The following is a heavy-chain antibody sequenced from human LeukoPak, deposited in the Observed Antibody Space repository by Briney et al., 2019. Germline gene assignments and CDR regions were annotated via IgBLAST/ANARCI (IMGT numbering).Heavy chain of an antibody. V-gene: IGHV3-66*02. Sequence: GGSLRLSCAASGFTVSSNYMSWVRPAPGKGLEWVSVIYSGGSTYYADSVKGRFTISRDNSKNTLYLQMNSLRAEDTAVYYCARDPQYSSSWNFDYWGQGTLVTVSS. CDR1: GFTVSSNY. CDR2: IYSGGST. D-gene: IGHD6-13*01. CDR3: ARDPQYSSSWNFDY. J-gene: IGHJ4*02.